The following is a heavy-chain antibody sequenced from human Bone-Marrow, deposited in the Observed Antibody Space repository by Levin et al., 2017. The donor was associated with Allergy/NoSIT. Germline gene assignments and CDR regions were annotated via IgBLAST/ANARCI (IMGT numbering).Heavy chain of an antibody. CDR3: ARAPLILTGIVFEY. CDR1: GYTFTGYY. CDR2: INPNSGGT. Sequence: GESLKISCKASGYTFTGYYMHWVRQAPGQGLEWMGRINPNSGGTNYAQKFQGRVTMTRDTSISTAYMELSRLRSDDTAVYYCARAPLILTGIVFEYWGQGTLVTVSS. J-gene: IGHJ4*02. D-gene: IGHD3-9*01. V-gene: IGHV1-2*06.